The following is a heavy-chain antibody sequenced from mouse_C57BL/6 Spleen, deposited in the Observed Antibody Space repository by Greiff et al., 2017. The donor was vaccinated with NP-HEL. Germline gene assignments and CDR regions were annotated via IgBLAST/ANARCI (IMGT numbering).Heavy chain of an antibody. Sequence: EVQLQQSGPELVKPGASVKIPCKASGYTFTDYNMDWVKQSHGKSLEWIGDINPNNGGTIYNQKFKGKATLTVDKSSSTAYMELRSLTSEDTAVYYCARLNYGSSYGFDYWGQGTTLTVSS. V-gene: IGHV1-18*01. J-gene: IGHJ2*01. D-gene: IGHD1-1*01. CDR1: GYTFTDYN. CDR3: ARLNYGSSYGFDY. CDR2: INPNNGGT.